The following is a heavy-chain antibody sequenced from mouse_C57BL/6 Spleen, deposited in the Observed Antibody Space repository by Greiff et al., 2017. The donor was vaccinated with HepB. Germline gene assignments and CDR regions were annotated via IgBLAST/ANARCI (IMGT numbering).Heavy chain of an antibody. V-gene: IGHV3-8*01. CDR2: ISYSGST. D-gene: IGHD2-5*01. CDR1: GYSITSDY. CDR3: ARSPTIVTTWGWYFDV. J-gene: IGHJ1*03. Sequence: QLQESGPGLAKPSQTLSLTCSVTGYSITSDYWNWIRKFPGNKLEYMGYISYSGSTYYNPSLKSRISITRDTSKNQYYLQLNSVTTEDTATYYCARSPTIVTTWGWYFDVWGTGTTVTVSS.